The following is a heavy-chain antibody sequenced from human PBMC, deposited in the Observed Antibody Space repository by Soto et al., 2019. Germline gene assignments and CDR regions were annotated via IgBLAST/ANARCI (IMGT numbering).Heavy chain of an antibody. D-gene: IGHD3-3*01. V-gene: IGHV4-59*01. CDR2: IHYSGST. Sequence: LSLTCTVSGDSLITFYWSWIRQPPVKGLEWIGYIHYSGSTNYNPYLKSHVIISVDTSKNQFSLKLSSVTAADTAVYFCARVRSNLFDYWGKGNIVTVS. J-gene: IGHJ4*02. CDR1: GDSLITFY. CDR3: ARVRSNLFDY.